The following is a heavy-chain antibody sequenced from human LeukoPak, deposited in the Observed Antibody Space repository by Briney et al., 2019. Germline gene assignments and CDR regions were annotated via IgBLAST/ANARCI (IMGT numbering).Heavy chain of an antibody. J-gene: IGHJ4*02. CDR1: GYTLTDLS. Sequence: ASVNVSCKVSGYTLTDLSMHWVRQAPGKGLEWMGGFGPEDGETIHAQKFQGRVTMTEDTSTDTAYMELSSLRSEDTAVYYCATKKRDGSYYYFDYWGQGTLVTVSS. CDR2: FGPEDGET. CDR3: ATKKRDGSYYYFDY. V-gene: IGHV1-24*01. D-gene: IGHD1-26*01.